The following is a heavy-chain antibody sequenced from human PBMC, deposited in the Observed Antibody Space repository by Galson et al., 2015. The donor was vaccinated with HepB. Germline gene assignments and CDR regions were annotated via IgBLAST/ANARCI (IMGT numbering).Heavy chain of an antibody. CDR2: INPAGSL. Sequence: ETMSLTCAVSGGSFSGHYWTWIRPSPAKGLEWIGEINPAGSLNYNPSLKSRVTISVDTSRRQVFLNLTSVTAADTALYYCARGGRIPAAGYFDSWGQGGLVTVSS. D-gene: IGHD6-13*01. J-gene: IGHJ4*02. CDR3: ARGGRIPAAGYFDS. V-gene: IGHV4-34*01. CDR1: GGSFSGHY.